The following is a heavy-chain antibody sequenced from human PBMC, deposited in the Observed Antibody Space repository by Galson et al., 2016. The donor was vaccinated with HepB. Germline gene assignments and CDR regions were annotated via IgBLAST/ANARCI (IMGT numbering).Heavy chain of an antibody. CDR2: ISAHNGDT. Sequence: SVKVSCKASGYRFSSYGISWVRQAPGQGLEWVAWISAHNGDTNSAQKFQGRVTLTTNTSTRTAYVELRSLTSDDTAVYYCARYRDRSLDYWGQGTLVTVSS. J-gene: IGHJ4*02. V-gene: IGHV1-18*04. CDR1: GYRFSSYG. D-gene: IGHD3-16*02. CDR3: ARYRDRSLDY.